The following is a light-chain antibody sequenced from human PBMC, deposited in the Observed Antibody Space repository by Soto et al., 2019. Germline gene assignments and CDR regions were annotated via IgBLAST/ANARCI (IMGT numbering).Light chain of an antibody. CDR3: QQRSNWPWT. CDR1: EGVGGH. J-gene: IGKJ1*01. CDR2: DAS. V-gene: IGKV3-15*01. Sequence: EVVVTHSPVTLSVSPCERATLSFSASEGVGGHLARLHQTPGQAPKLLIFDASTRATGGPARFSGSGSGREFTLTVSSLQSEDIAVYFCQQRSNWPWTFGQGTKGDNK.